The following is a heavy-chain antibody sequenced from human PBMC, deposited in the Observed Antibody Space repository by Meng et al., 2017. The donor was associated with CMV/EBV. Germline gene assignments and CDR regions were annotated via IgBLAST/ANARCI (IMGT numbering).Heavy chain of an antibody. CDR2: ISSSGSTI. CDR3: ARDRRYCSSTSCYPPYYYYYGMDV. D-gene: IGHD2-2*01. CDR1: GFTFSDYY. V-gene: IGHV3-11*01. J-gene: IGHJ6*02. Sequence: GGSLRLSCAASGFTFSDYYMSWIRQAPGKGLEWVSYISSSGSTIYYADSVKGRFTISRDNAKNSLYLQMNSLRAEDTAVYYCARDRRYCSSTSCYPPYYYYYGMDVWGQGTTVTVSS.